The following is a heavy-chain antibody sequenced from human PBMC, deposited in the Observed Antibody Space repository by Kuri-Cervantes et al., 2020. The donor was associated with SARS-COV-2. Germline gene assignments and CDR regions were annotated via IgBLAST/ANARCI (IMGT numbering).Heavy chain of an antibody. CDR1: GFTFNTHV. Sequence: GGSLRLSCAASGFTFNTHVMHWIRLAPGKGLEWVALVWHDASQKYYADSVKGRFTISRDNSKNTLYLQMNSLRAEDSAVYYCASQDPLPGRTSGSYYYYYYYTDVWGKGTTVTVSS. CDR3: ASQDPLPGRTSGSYYYYYYYTDV. J-gene: IGHJ6*03. V-gene: IGHV3-30*02. D-gene: IGHD1-26*01. CDR2: VWHDASQK.